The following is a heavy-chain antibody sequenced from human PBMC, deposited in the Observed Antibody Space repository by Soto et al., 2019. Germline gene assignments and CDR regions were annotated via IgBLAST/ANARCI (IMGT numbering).Heavy chain of an antibody. CDR3: ARDKVGGYSYGYPYNWFDP. V-gene: IGHV3-48*02. CDR2: ISSSSSNI. J-gene: IGHJ5*02. CDR1: GFTFSSYS. Sequence: GGSLRLSCAASGFTFSSYSMNWVRQAPGKGLEWVSYISSSSSNIYYADSVKGRCTISSDNTKNSLYLQMKSLRDEDTAGYYCARDKVGGYSYGYPYNWFDPRGQGTLGTVSS. D-gene: IGHD5-18*01.